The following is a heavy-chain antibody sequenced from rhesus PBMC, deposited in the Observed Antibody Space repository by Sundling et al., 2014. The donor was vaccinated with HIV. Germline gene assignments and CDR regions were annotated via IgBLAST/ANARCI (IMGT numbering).Heavy chain of an antibody. V-gene: IGHV4-147*01. Sequence: QVQLQESGPAVVKPSETLSLTCAVSGGSFSGNYWGWIRQPPGKGLEWIGYIVRTGDTRTNPSLKSRVTFSMDTSKNQFSLRLNSVTAADTAVYFCAREGLNGVDSWGQGVVVTVSS. J-gene: IGHJ6*01. CDR3: AREGLNGVDS. CDR2: IVRTGDT. CDR1: GGSFSGNY.